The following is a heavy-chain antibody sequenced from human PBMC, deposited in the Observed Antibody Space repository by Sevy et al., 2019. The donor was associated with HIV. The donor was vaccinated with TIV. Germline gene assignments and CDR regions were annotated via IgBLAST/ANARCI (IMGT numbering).Heavy chain of an antibody. CDR2: ISYDGSNK. Sequence: GGSLRLSCAASGFTFSSYGMHWVRQAPGKGLEWVAVISYDGSNKYYADSVKGRFTISRDSSKNTRYLQMNSLRAEDTAVYYCAKPTDYDGFFDYWGQGTLVTVSS. D-gene: IGHD4-17*01. CDR3: AKPTDYDGFFDY. V-gene: IGHV3-30*18. J-gene: IGHJ4*02. CDR1: GFTFSSYG.